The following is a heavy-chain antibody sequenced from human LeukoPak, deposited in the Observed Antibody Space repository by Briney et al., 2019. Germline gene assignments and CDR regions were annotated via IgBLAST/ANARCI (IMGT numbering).Heavy chain of an antibody. D-gene: IGHD3-10*01. Sequence: PGGSLRLSCAASGFTFSSYSMNWVRQAPGKGLEWVSSISSSSSYIYYADSVKGRFTISRDNAKNLLYLQMNSLRAEDTAVYYCARKLGDDAFDIWGQGTMVTVSS. CDR3: ARKLGDDAFDI. J-gene: IGHJ3*02. CDR1: GFTFSSYS. CDR2: ISSSSSYI. V-gene: IGHV3-21*04.